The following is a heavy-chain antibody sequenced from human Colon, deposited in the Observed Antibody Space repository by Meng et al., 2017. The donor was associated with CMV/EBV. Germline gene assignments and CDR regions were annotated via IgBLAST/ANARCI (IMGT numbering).Heavy chain of an antibody. J-gene: IGHJ4*02. CDR2: VRSDGGDGDNK. D-gene: IGHD2-15*01. Sequence: GGSLRLSCAASGFTFSSYAMHWVRQTPDKGLEWVTMVRSDGGDGDNKYYTDSVKGRFTISRDKSNNMLYLYMESLRSEDTAVYYCAKEGSGGPYYQHWGQGTLVTVSS. CDR3: AKEGSGGPYYQH. CDR1: GFTFSSYA. V-gene: IGHV3-30*02.